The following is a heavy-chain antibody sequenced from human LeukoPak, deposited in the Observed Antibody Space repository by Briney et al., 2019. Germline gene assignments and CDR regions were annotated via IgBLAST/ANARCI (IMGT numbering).Heavy chain of an antibody. CDR3: ARDLGYCSSTSCQNDAFDI. CDR2: INHSGST. D-gene: IGHD2-2*01. Sequence: SETLSLTCAVYGGSFSGYYRSWIRQPPGKGLEWIGEINHSGSTNYNPSLKSRVTISVDTSKNQFSLKLSSVTAADTAVYYCARDLGYCSSTSCQNDAFDIWGQGTMVTVSS. V-gene: IGHV4-34*01. CDR1: GGSFSGYY. J-gene: IGHJ3*02.